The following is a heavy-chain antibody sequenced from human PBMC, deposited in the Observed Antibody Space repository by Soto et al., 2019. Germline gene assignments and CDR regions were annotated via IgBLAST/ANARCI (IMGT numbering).Heavy chain of an antibody. J-gene: IGHJ4*02. V-gene: IGHV4-39*02. CDR1: AVSISSISHS. D-gene: IGHD3-16*02. Sequence: PSETLSLTCTVSAVSISSISHSCRLIRQCPGQGLVWIGNIFYNGVTYYTRPLKSRVTISGETCKNRSSLELRSVTVPDTSVYSCARIVTGPQYCFHCLGQASLVTVSS. CDR3: ARIVTGPQYCFHC. CDR2: IFYNGVT.